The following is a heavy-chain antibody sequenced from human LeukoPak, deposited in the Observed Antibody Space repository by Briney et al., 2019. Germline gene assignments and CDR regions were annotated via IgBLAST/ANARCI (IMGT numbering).Heavy chain of an antibody. D-gene: IGHD3-22*01. CDR3: AKHFYYDSSGYYRAFDI. CDR1: GFTFSSCA. Sequence: SGGSLRLSCAASGFTFSSCAMTWVRQAPGKGLEWVSTITKSGDITYSADSVKGRFTFSRDNSKNTLYLQMNSLRAEDTAVYYCAKHFYYDSSGYYRAFDIWGQGTVVTVSS. CDR2: ITKSGDIT. J-gene: IGHJ3*02. V-gene: IGHV3-23*01.